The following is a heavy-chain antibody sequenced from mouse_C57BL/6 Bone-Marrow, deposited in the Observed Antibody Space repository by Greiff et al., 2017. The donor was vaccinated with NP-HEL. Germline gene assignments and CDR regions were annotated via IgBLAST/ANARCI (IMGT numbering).Heavy chain of an antibody. J-gene: IGHJ2*01. CDR3: ARQGYDGVFDY. D-gene: IGHD2-2*01. CDR1: GFTFSDYY. CDR2: ISNGGGST. V-gene: IGHV5-12*01. Sequence: EVKVEESGGGLVQPGGSLKLSCAASGFTFSDYYMYWVRQTPEKRLEWVAYISNGGGSTYYPDTVKGRFTISRDNAKNTLYLQMSRLKSEDTAMYYCARQGYDGVFDYWGQGTTLTVSS.